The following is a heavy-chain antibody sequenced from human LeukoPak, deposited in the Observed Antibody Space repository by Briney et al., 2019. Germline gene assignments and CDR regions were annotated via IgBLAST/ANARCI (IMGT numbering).Heavy chain of an antibody. CDR2: FTGSSEST. Sequence: SGGSLRLSCAASGFTFSSYVMSWVRQAPGKGLEWVSAFTGSSESTYYADSVKGRFTISSDNPKNTLYLLMNSLRAEDTAVYYCAKHKTKSGYDCLDYWGQGTLVTVSS. J-gene: IGHJ4*02. D-gene: IGHD5-12*01. V-gene: IGHV3-23*01. CDR1: GFTFSSYV. CDR3: AKHKTKSGYDCLDY.